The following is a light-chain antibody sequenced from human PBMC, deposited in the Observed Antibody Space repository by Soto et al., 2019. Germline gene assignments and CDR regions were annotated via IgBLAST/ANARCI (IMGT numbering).Light chain of an antibody. CDR3: SSYAGTYTLGV. V-gene: IGLV2-11*01. CDR2: DVS. CDR1: NSDAGGYKY. J-gene: IGLJ3*02. Sequence: QSALTQPRSVSGSPGQSVAISCTGTNSDAGGYKYVSWYQQHPGKAPKLVIYDVSERPSGVPDRFSGSRSGNTASLTISWLQAEDEADYYCSSYAGTYTLGVFGGGTKVTVL.